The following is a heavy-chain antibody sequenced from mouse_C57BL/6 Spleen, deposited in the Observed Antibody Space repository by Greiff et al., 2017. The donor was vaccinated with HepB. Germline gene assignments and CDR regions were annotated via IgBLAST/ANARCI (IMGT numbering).Heavy chain of an antibody. CDR2: INYDGSST. J-gene: IGHJ2*01. D-gene: IGHD1-1*01. V-gene: IGHV5-16*01. CDR1: GFTFSDYY. CDR3: ARGGYYGSSNGFDY. Sequence: DVKLVESEGGLVQPGSSMKLSCTASGFTFSDYYMAWVRQVPEKGLEWVANINYDGSSTYYLDSLKSRFIISRDNAKNILYLQMSSLKSEDTATYYCARGGYYGSSNGFDYWGQGTTLTVSS.